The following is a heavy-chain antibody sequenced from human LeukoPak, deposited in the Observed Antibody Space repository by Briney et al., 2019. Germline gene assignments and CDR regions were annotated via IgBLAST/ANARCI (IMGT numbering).Heavy chain of an antibody. V-gene: IGHV3-30*03. D-gene: IGHD3-22*01. Sequence: GGSLRLSCATSGFTFNSFGMHWVRQAPGKGLEWVAFISYDGSNKDYADSVKGRFTISRDNSKNTLYLQMNSLRAEDTAVYYCARVTGSSGYYFYDYWGQGTLVTVSS. CDR1: GFTFNSFG. CDR2: ISYDGSNK. CDR3: ARVTGSSGYYFYDY. J-gene: IGHJ4*02.